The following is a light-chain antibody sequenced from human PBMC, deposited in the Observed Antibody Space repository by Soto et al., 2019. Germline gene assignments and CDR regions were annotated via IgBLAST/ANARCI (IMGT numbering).Light chain of an antibody. V-gene: IGKV4-1*01. J-gene: IGKJ5*01. CDR3: QQYYSTSSIT. CDR2: WAS. CDR1: QSVLYSSNNKNY. Sequence: DIVMTQSPDSLAVSLGERATINCKSSQSVLYSSNNKNYLAWYQQKPGQHPKLLIYWASTRESGVPDRFSGSGSGTDFTITISSLQAEDVAVYYCQQYYSTSSITFGQGTRLEIK.